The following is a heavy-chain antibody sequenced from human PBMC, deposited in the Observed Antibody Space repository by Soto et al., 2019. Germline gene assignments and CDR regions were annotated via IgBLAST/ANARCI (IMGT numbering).Heavy chain of an antibody. CDR2: ISWNSGSI. D-gene: IGHD2-2*01. V-gene: IGHV3-9*01. CDR1: GFTFDDYA. CDR3: AKAGSLPAATLYYYYYYMDV. J-gene: IGHJ6*03. Sequence: EVQLVESGGGLVQPGRSLRLSCAASGFTFDDYAMHWVRQAPGKGLEWVSGISWNSGSIGYADSVKGRFTISRDNAKNSLYLQMNSLRAEETALYYCAKAGSLPAATLYYYYYYMDVWGKGTTVTVSS.